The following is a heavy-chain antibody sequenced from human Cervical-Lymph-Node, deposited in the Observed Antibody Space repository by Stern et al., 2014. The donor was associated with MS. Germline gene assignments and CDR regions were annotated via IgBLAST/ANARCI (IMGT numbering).Heavy chain of an antibody. V-gene: IGHV5-51*01. Sequence: EMQLVESGAEVKKPGESLKISCKGSGYSFTTYRIAWVRQMPGKGLECMGIIYPGDSDSTYGPSFQGQVTISADKSISTAYLQWSTLKASDTAMYYCARLPFCGGDCYPDYWGQGTLVTVSS. J-gene: IGHJ4*02. CDR3: ARLPFCGGDCYPDY. CDR1: GYSFTTYR. CDR2: IYPGDSDS. D-gene: IGHD2-21*02.